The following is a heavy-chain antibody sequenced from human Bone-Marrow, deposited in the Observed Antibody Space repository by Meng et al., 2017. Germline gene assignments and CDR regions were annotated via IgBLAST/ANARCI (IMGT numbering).Heavy chain of an antibody. Sequence: SETLSLTCTVSGGSISSSSYYWCWIRQPPGKGLEWIGSIYYSGSTYYNPSLKSRVTISVDTSKNQFSLKLSSVTAADTAVYYCARDRYMGQLDYWGQGTLVTVSS. CDR1: GGSISSSSYY. J-gene: IGHJ4*02. CDR2: IYYSGST. V-gene: IGHV4-39*07. D-gene: IGHD2-2*01. CDR3: ARDRYMGQLDY.